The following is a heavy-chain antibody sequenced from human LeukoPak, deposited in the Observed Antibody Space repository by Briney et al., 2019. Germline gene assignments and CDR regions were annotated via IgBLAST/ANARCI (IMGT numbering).Heavy chain of an antibody. CDR3: ESSRVWESYRYFDY. CDR1: GFSYSTYW. V-gene: IGHV3-7*01. J-gene: IGHJ4*02. D-gene: IGHD3-16*02. Sequence: GGSLSLSCAASGFSYSTYWLSWVRQVPGKGLEWVANINPDGGQKDYVDSVQDRFTISRDNAKNSVLLQMNNLGVEDTAVYYCESSRVWESYRYFDYWGQGSLVTVS. CDR2: INPDGGQK.